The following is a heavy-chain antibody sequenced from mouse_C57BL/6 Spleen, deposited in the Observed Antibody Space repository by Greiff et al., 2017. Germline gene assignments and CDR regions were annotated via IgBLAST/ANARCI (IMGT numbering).Heavy chain of an antibody. CDR3: AREAGPAWFAY. D-gene: IGHD3-3*01. J-gene: IGHJ3*01. Sequence: VHVKQSGPELVKPGASVKMSCKASGYTFTDYNMHWVKQSHGKSLEWIGYINPNNGGTSYNQKFKGKATLTVNKSSSTAYMELRSLTSEDDAVYYCAREAGPAWFAYWGQGTLVTVSA. V-gene: IGHV1-22*01. CDR2: INPNNGGT. CDR1: GYTFTDYN.